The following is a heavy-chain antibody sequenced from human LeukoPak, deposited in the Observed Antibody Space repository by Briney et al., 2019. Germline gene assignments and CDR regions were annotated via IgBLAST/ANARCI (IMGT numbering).Heavy chain of an antibody. Sequence: SETLSLTCAVYGGSFSGYYWSWIRQPPGKGLEWIGEINHSGSTNYNPSLKSRVTISVDTSKNQFSLKLSSVTAADTAVYYCARVGQWLAYYFDYWGQGTLVTVSS. J-gene: IGHJ4*02. CDR2: INHSGST. D-gene: IGHD6-19*01. CDR3: ARVGQWLAYYFDY. V-gene: IGHV4-34*01. CDR1: GGSFSGYY.